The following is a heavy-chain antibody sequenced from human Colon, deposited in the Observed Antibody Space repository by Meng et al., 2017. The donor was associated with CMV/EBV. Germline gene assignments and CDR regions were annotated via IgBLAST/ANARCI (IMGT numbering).Heavy chain of an antibody. J-gene: IGHJ4*02. CDR3: AGVRTRVYYFDF. V-gene: IGHV3-11*01. Sequence: GGPLRLSFAASGFTFSDYYRSWIRQAPGKGLEWITYITSGSTTYSADSVKGRFTISRDNAKNSLYLQMSSLGAEDTTVYFCAGVRTRVYYFDFWGQGTLVTVSS. CDR2: ITSGSTT. CDR1: GFTFSDYY.